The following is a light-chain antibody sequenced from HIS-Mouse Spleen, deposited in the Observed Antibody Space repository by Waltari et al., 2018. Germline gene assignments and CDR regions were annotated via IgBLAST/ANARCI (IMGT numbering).Light chain of an antibody. CDR1: ALPNKY. CDR2: EDS. V-gene: IGLV3-10*01. Sequence: SYELTQPPSVSVSPGQTARITCSGDALPNKYAYWYHQKSGQAPVLVIYEDSKRPSGIPERFAGSSSGTMATLTISGAQVEDEADYYCYSTDSSGNHRVFGGGTKLTVL. CDR3: YSTDSSGNHRV. J-gene: IGLJ2*01.